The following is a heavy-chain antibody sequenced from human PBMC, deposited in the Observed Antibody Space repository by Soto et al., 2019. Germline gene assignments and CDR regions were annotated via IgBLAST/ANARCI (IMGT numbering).Heavy chain of an antibody. CDR1: GYISTTYG. CDR3: ARVAPYYYDSSGYPRGAFGI. V-gene: IGHV1-69*04. D-gene: IGHD3-22*01. J-gene: IGHJ3*02. Sequence: SVKVSCKASGYISTTYGISWVRQAPGQGLEWMGRIIPILGIANYARKFQGRVTITADKSTGTAYMELSSLRSEDTAVYYCARVAPYYYDSSGYPRGAFGIWGQGTMVTVSS. CDR2: IIPILGIA.